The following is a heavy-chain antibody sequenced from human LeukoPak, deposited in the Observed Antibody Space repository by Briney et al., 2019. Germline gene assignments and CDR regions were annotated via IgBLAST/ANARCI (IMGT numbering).Heavy chain of an antibody. V-gene: IGHV4-59*01. D-gene: IGHD3-22*01. Sequence: GSLRLSCAASGFTFSNAWMSWVRQAPGKGLEWIGYIYYSGSTNYNPSLKSRVTISVDTSKNQFSLKLSSVTAADTAVYYCARGAYYYDSSGYYYGRYFDLWGRGTLVTVSS. CDR2: IYYSGST. CDR1: GFTFSNAW. J-gene: IGHJ2*01. CDR3: ARGAYYYDSSGYYYGRYFDL.